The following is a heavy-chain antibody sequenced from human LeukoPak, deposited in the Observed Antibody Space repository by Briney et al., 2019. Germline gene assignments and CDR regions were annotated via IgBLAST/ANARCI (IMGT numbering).Heavy chain of an antibody. Sequence: ASVKVSCKASGYTFTSYDINWVRQATGQGLEWMGWMNPNSGNTGYAQKFQGRVTMTRNTSISTAYMELSSLRSEDTAVYYCARGWTAGLPQWLAVSSPSDYWGQGTLVTVSS. J-gene: IGHJ4*02. D-gene: IGHD6-19*01. CDR3: ARGWTAGLPQWLAVSSPSDY. CDR1: GYTFTSYD. CDR2: MNPNSGNT. V-gene: IGHV1-8*01.